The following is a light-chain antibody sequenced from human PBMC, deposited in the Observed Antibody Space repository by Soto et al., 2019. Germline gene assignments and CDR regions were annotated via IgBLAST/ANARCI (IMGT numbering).Light chain of an antibody. J-gene: IGKJ1*01. V-gene: IGKV3-15*01. CDR3: QQYNNWPGT. CDR2: GAS. CDR1: QSVSSSY. Sequence: EFVLTQSPGTLSLSPGERATLSCSASQSVSSSYLAWYQQKPGQAPRLLIYGASTRATGIPARFSGSGSGTEFTLTISSLQSEDFAVYYCQQYNNWPGTFGQGTKVDIK.